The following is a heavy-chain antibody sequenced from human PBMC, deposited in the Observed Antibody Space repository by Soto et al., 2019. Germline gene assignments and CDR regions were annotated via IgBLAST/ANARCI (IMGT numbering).Heavy chain of an antibody. CDR2: FDTEDGET. V-gene: IGHV1-24*01. CDR1: GYTLTELS. J-gene: IGHJ6*03. Sequence: ASVKVSCKVSGYTLTELSMHWVRQAPGKGLEWMGGFDTEDGETIYAQKFQGRVTMTEDTSTDTAYMELSSLRSEDTAVYYCATNIAARAGYYYYYMDVWGKGTTVTVSS. D-gene: IGHD6-6*01. CDR3: ATNIAARAGYYYYYMDV.